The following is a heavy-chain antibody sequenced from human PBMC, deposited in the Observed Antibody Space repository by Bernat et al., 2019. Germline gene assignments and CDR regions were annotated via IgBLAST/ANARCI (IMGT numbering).Heavy chain of an antibody. CDR1: GFTFSGYW. Sequence: EVQLVESGGGLVQPGGSLRLSCEVSGFTFSGYWMTWVRQAPGKGLEWVANIKQDGSDKYYVDSVKGRFTISRDNAKNSVYLQMDSLRAEDTAVYYCAKCIATTGRLYYYYYGMDVWGQGTTVTVSS. CDR2: IKQDGSDK. J-gene: IGHJ6*02. V-gene: IGHV3-7*02. CDR3: AKCIATTGRLYYYYYGMDV. D-gene: IGHD6-13*01.